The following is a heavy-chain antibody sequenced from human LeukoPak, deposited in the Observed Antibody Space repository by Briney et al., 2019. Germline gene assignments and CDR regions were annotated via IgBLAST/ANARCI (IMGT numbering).Heavy chain of an antibody. V-gene: IGHV3-7*04. CDR1: GFIFSDYW. CDR3: VRVPPYIGSYFTY. CDR2: IKDDGSEK. J-gene: IGHJ4*02. D-gene: IGHD1-26*01. Sequence: GGSLRLSCAASGFIFSDYWMSWARQAPGKGLEWVANIKDDGSEKIYVDSVKGRFTISRDNAKNSLYLQMNSLRAEDTAVYYCVRVPPYIGSYFTYWGQGTLLTVSS.